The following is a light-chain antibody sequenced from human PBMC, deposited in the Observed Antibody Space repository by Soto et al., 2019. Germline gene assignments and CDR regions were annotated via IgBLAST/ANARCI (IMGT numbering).Light chain of an antibody. Sequence: QSALTQPPSASGSPGQSVTISCTGTSSDVGGYNYVSWYQQHPGKVPKLMIYEVNKRPSGVPDRFSGSKSGNTASLTVSGLQAEDEADCTSYAGGNNVFGTGTTHRP. CDR3: TSYAGGNNV. J-gene: IGLJ1*01. CDR2: EVN. CDR1: SSDVGGYNY. V-gene: IGLV2-8*01.